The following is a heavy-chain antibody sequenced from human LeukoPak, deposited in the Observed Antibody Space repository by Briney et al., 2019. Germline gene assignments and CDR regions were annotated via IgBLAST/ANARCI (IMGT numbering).Heavy chain of an antibody. V-gene: IGHV4-30-2*01. Sequence: SETLSLTCTVSGGSISSGGYSWSWIRQPPGKGLEWIGYIYHSGSTYYNPSLKSRVTISVDRSKNQFSLKLSSVTAADTAVYYCASSYYYDSSGYYFPNWGQGTLVTVSS. CDR1: GGSISSGGYS. D-gene: IGHD3-22*01. CDR3: ASSYYYDSSGYYFPN. CDR2: IYHSGST. J-gene: IGHJ4*02.